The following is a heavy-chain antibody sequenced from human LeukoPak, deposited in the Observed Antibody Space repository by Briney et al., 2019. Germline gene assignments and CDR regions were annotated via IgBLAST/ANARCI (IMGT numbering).Heavy chain of an antibody. CDR1: GGSISSSSYY. Sequence: SETLSLTCTVSGGSISSSSYYWGWIRQLPGTGLEWIGSIYYSGSTYYNPSLKSRVTISVDTSKNQFSLKLSSVTAADTAVYYCARQDFWSGYYFDPWGQGTLVTVSS. CDR3: ARQDFWSGYYFDP. D-gene: IGHD3-3*01. J-gene: IGHJ5*02. CDR2: IYYSGST. V-gene: IGHV4-39*01.